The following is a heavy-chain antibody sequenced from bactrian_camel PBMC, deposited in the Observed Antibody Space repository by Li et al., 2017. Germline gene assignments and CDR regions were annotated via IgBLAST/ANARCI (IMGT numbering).Heavy chain of an antibody. D-gene: IGHD3*01. J-gene: IGHJ4*01. Sequence: VQLVESGGNLVQPGGSLRLSCAASGFTFSNYDMSWVRQAPGKGLEWVSGINSGGSMTDYADSVKGRFTMFRDNAKNMLYLQLNSLKTEDTAMYYCGKRGPTGYGYNDWGQGTQVTVS. CDR2: INSGGSMT. V-gene: IGHV3S40*01. CDR3: GKRGPTGYGYND. CDR1: GFTFSNYD.